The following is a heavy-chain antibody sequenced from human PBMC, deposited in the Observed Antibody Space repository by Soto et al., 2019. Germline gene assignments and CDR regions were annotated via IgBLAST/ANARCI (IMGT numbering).Heavy chain of an antibody. CDR1: GYTFTSYD. Sequence: VSVKVSGKDSGYTFTSYDINWVRKATGQGLEWMGWMNPNSGNTGYAQKFQGRVTMTRNTSISTAYMELSSLRSEDTAVYYCARGLRHYYYYGMDVWGQGTTVTVSS. CDR2: MNPNSGNT. V-gene: IGHV1-8*01. CDR3: ARGLRHYYYYGMDV. J-gene: IGHJ6*02.